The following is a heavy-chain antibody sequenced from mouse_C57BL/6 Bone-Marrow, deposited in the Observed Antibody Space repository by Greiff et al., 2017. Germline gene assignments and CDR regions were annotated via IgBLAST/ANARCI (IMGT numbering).Heavy chain of an antibody. CDR1: GYTFTSYW. J-gene: IGHJ4*01. D-gene: IGHD2-5*01. CDR3: TRPPYYSNYGYAMDY. CDR2: IYPGNSDT. Sequence: EVQLQQSGTVLARPGASVKMSCKTSGYTFTSYWMHWVKQRPGQGLEWIGAIYPGNSDTSYNQKFQGKAKLTAVTSASTAYMELSSLTNEDSAVYYCTRPPYYSNYGYAMDYWGQGTSVTVSS. V-gene: IGHV1-5*01.